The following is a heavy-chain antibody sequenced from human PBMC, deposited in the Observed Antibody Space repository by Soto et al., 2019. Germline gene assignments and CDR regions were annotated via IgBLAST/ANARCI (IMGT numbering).Heavy chain of an antibody. V-gene: IGHV4-31*03. CDR1: GGSISSGGYY. CDR2: IYYSGST. J-gene: IGHJ5*02. Sequence: SETLSLTCTVSGGSISSGGYYWSWIRQHPGKGLEWIGYIYYSGSTYYNPSLKSRVTISVDTSKNQFSLKLSSVTAADTAVYYGARGLWVGELFIFGPDGTNWFDPWGQGTLVTVSS. CDR3: ARGLWVGELFIFGPDGTNWFDP. D-gene: IGHD3-10*01.